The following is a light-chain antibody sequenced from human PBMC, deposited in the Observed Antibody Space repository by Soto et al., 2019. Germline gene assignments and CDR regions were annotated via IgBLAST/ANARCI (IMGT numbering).Light chain of an antibody. CDR1: QSISSNY. CDR2: GAS. V-gene: IGKV3-20*01. CDR3: QKYGTSPRT. Sequence: DIVMTQSPGTLSLSPGERATLSCRASQSISSNYLAWYQQKPGQSPRLLIYGASSRATGIPDRFSGRGSGTDFTLTISRLEPEDFEVYFCQKYGTSPRTFGQGTKV. J-gene: IGKJ1*01.